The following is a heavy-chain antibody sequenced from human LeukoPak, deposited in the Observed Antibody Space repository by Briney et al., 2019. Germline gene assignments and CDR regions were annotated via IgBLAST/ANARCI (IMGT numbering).Heavy chain of an antibody. CDR1: GGSISSGDYY. CDR2: IYYSGST. Sequence: SQTLSLTCTVSGGSISSGDYYWSWIRQPPGKGLECIAYIYYSGSTYYNPSLKSRVTISVDTSKNQFSLKLSSVTAADTAVYYCARLVGATDFDYWGQGTLVTVSS. J-gene: IGHJ4*02. CDR3: ARLVGATDFDY. V-gene: IGHV4-30-4*01. D-gene: IGHD1-26*01.